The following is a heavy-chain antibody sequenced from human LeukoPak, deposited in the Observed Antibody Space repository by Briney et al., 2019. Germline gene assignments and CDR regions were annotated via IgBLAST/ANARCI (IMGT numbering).Heavy chain of an antibody. CDR1: GFTFSDYY. CDR2: IAASGVGGATI. D-gene: IGHD4-17*01. CDR3: ARGYGDYVPGLMEYFQH. Sequence: GGSLRLSCAASGFTFSDYYMSWIRQAPGKGLEWVSFIAASGVGGATIYYADSVKGRFTISRDNTRNSVYLQMNSLRAEDTAVYYCARGYGDYVPGLMEYFQHWGQGTLVTVSS. V-gene: IGHV3-11*04. J-gene: IGHJ1*01.